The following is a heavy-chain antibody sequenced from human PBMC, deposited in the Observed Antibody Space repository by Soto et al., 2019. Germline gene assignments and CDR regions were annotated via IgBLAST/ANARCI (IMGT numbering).Heavy chain of an antibody. CDR2: SSGSTGST. Sequence: EVQVLESGGGSVQPGGSLRLSCADSGFTFSNFAMSWVRHVPGRGLEWVSESSGSTGSTYYADSVKGRFIISRDNSKNTLHLQMNSLRAEDTAVYYCAKDTSSSPYYMDVWGKGTTVTVSS. CDR1: GFTFSNFA. V-gene: IGHV3-23*01. D-gene: IGHD2-2*01. J-gene: IGHJ6*03. CDR3: AKDTSSSPYYMDV.